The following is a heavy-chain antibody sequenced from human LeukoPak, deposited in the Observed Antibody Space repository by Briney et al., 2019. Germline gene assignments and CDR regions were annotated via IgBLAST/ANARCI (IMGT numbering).Heavy chain of an antibody. J-gene: IGHJ6*02. Sequence: PSETLSLTCTVSGGSISSYYWSWIRQPPGKGLEWIGYIYYSGSTNYNPSLKSRVTISVDTSKNQFSLKLSSVTAADTAVYYCARGGDLRYSSSWYGMDVWGQGTTVTVSS. CDR3: ARGGDLRYSSSWYGMDV. CDR2: IYYSGST. CDR1: GGSISSYY. V-gene: IGHV4-59*01. D-gene: IGHD6-13*01.